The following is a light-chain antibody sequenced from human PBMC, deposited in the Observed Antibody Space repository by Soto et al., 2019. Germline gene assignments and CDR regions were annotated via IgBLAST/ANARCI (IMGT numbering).Light chain of an antibody. CDR1: QGISSY. CDR3: QQYYSYPRT. CDR2: AAS. V-gene: IGKV1-8*01. Sequence: AIRMTQSPSSLSASTGDRVTITCRASQGISSYLAWYQQKPGKAPKLLIYAASTLQSGVPSRFSGSGSETDFTLTISCLQSEGFATYYCQQYYSYPRTFGQGTKVEIK. J-gene: IGKJ1*01.